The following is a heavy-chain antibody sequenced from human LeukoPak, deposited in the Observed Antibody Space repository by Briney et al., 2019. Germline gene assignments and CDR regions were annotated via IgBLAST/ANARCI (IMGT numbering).Heavy chain of an antibody. CDR3: AKYSGSYYYPPNWDS. D-gene: IGHD1-26*01. J-gene: IGHJ4*02. CDR1: GFTFSSYA. Sequence: GGSLRLSCAASGFTFSSYAMSWVRQAPGKGLEWVSAISGSGSSTYYADSVKGRFTLSRDYPKNTLYLQMNSLRAEDTAVYFCAKYSGSYYYPPNWDSWGQGTLVTVSS. V-gene: IGHV3-23*01. CDR2: ISGSGSST.